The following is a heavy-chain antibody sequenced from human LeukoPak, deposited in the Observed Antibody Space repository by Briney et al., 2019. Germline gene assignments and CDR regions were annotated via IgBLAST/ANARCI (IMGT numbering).Heavy chain of an antibody. CDR1: GYTFTAYY. CDR3: AREIGPRQLHLWGSAFDY. CDR2: INPSDGKT. V-gene: IGHV1-46*01. D-gene: IGHD5-18*01. Sequence: ASVKVSCKATGYTFTAYYMQWVRQAPGQGLEWMGIINPSDGKTSYAQKFQGRVTMTRDTSTSTVYMELSSLRSEDTAVYYCAREIGPRQLHLWGSAFDYWGQGTLVTVSS. J-gene: IGHJ4*02.